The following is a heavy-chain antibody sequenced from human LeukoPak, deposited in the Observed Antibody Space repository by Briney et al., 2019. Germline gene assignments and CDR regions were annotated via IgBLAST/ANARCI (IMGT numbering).Heavy chain of an antibody. Sequence: PGGSLRLSCAASGFTFSSYALGWVRQAPGKGLEWVSTVSSSGGRTYYADSVKGRFTISRDNSQNTLYLQMNSLRAEDTAVYYCAKGLRSSLYYYYYYMDVWGKGTTVTVSS. J-gene: IGHJ6*03. D-gene: IGHD3-3*01. CDR1: GFTFSSYA. CDR3: AKGLRSSLYYYYYYMDV. V-gene: IGHV3-23*01. CDR2: VSSSGGRT.